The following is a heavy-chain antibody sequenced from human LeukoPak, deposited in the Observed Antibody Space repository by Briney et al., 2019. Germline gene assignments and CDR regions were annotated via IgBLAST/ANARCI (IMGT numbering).Heavy chain of an antibody. CDR2: MNPNSGNT. D-gene: IGHD6-19*01. CDR3: ARGIAVADPAFDY. J-gene: IGHJ4*02. CDR1: GYTFTSYD. V-gene: IGHV1-8*03. Sequence: ASVKVSCKASGYTFTSYDINWVRQATGQGLEWMGWMNPNSGNTGYTQKFQGRVTITRNTSISTAYMELSSLRSEDTAVYYCARGIAVADPAFDYWGQGTLVTVSS.